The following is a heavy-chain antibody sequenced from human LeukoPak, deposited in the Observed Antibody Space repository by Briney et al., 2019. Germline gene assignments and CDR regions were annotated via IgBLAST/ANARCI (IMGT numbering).Heavy chain of an antibody. Sequence: GGSLRLSCAASGFTFSSYAMSWVRQAPGKGLEWISVVSGSGGSTYYADSVKGRFTISRDNSKNMLYLQMNSLRAEDTAVHYCAKDWEGSGSYYPDYWGQGTLVAVSS. CDR2: VSGSGGST. J-gene: IGHJ4*02. CDR3: AKDWEGSGSYYPDY. CDR1: GFTFSSYA. V-gene: IGHV3-23*01. D-gene: IGHD1-26*01.